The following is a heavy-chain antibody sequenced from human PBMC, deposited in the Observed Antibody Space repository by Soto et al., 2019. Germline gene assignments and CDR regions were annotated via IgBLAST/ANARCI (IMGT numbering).Heavy chain of an antibody. V-gene: IGHV1-2*02. J-gene: IGHJ6*02. D-gene: IGHD6-13*01. CDR2: INPNSGGT. CDR1: GYTFTGYY. Sequence: QVQLVQSGAEVKKPGASVKVSCKASGYTFTGYYMHWVRQAPGQGLEWMGWINPNSGGTNYAQKFQGRVTMTRNTSINTAYMELSRLRSDDTDVYYCARDRIAAAVGGWDYGMDVWGQGTTVTVSS. CDR3: ARDRIAAAVGGWDYGMDV.